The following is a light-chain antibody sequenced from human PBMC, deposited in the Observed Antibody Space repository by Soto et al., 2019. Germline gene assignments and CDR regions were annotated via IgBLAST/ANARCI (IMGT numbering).Light chain of an antibody. CDR1: SSNIGAGYD. Sequence: QAVVTQPPSVSGAPGQRVTISCTGSSSNIGAGYDVHWYQQLPGTAPKLLIYGNSNRPSGVPDRFSGSKSGTSASLAITGLHPYYEPDYYCQSSDSSLRGDVFGTGTKLTVL. CDR2: GNS. CDR3: QSSDSSLRGDV. V-gene: IGLV1-40*01. J-gene: IGLJ1*01.